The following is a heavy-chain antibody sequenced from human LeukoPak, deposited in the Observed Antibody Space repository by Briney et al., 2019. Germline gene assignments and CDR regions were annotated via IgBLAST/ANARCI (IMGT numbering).Heavy chain of an antibody. CDR3: AKSRPFVGDYYYYYGMDV. CDR2: IRYDGSNK. V-gene: IGHV3-30*02. Sequence: GGSLRLSCAASGFTFSSHGMHWVRQAPGKGLEWVAFIRYDGSNKYYADSVKGRFTISRDNSKNTLYLQMNSLRAEDTAVYYCAKSRPFVGDYYYYYGMDVWGQGTTVTVSS. CDR1: GFTFSSHG. D-gene: IGHD2-21*01. J-gene: IGHJ6*02.